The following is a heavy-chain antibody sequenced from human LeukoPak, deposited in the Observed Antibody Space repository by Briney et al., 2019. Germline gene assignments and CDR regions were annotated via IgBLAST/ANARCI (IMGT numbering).Heavy chain of an antibody. D-gene: IGHD3-22*01. V-gene: IGHV3-30*01. CDR1: GFTFSSYA. CDR3: ARDQYYYDSSGYSSAYFDY. Sequence: GGSLRLSCAASGFTFSSYAMHWVRQAPGKGLEWVAGISYDGSNKYYADSVKGRFTISRDNSKNTLYLQMNSLRAEDTAVYYCARDQYYYDSSGYSSAYFDYWGQGTLVTVSS. CDR2: ISYDGSNK. J-gene: IGHJ4*02.